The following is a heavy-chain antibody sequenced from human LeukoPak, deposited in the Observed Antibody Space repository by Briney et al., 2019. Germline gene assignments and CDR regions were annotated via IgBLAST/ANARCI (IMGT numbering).Heavy chain of an antibody. Sequence: PSETLSLTCTVSGGSISSGSYYWSWIRQPAGKGLEWIGRIYTSGSTTYNSSLKSRVTISLDTSKNHFSLKLSSVTAADTAVYYCARDRRYSSKAFDYWGQGTLVTVSS. V-gene: IGHV4-61*02. J-gene: IGHJ4*02. CDR1: GGSISSGSYY. CDR2: IYTSGST. CDR3: ARDRRYSSKAFDY. D-gene: IGHD6-13*01.